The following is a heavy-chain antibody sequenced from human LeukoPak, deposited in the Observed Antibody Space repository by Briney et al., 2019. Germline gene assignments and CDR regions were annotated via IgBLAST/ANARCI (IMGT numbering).Heavy chain of an antibody. J-gene: IGHJ4*02. CDR1: GSGYSISGGFY. V-gene: IGHV4-38-2*02. Sequence: SETLSLTCTVSGSGYSISGGFYWGWIRQPPGKGLEWIGSIYHSGSTYYNPSLKSRATISVDTSKNQFSLKLKLVTAADTAVYYCAGQFDSSGSYFYWGQGTLVTVSS. D-gene: IGHD3-22*01. CDR2: IYHSGST. CDR3: AGQFDSSGSYFY.